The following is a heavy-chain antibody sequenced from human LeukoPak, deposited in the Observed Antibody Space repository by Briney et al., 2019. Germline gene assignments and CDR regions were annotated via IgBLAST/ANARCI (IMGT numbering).Heavy chain of an antibody. CDR1: GFTFSSYG. V-gene: IGHV3-21*01. CDR3: ARDYYGDYTPIAY. Sequence: GGSLRLSCAASGFTFSSYGMNWVRQAPGKGLEWVSCISSSSSYIYYADSVKGRFTISRDNAKNSLYLQMSSLRAEDTAVYYCARDYYGDYTPIAYWGQGTLVTVSS. J-gene: IGHJ4*02. CDR2: ISSSSSYI. D-gene: IGHD4-17*01.